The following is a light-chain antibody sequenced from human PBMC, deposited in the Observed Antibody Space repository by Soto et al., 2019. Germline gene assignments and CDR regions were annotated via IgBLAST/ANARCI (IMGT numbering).Light chain of an antibody. J-gene: IGKJ4*01. CDR1: QSVSIY. CDR3: QQRSNWPRIT. V-gene: IGKV3-11*01. CDR2: DAS. Sequence: EIVLTQSPATLSLSPGERATLSSRPRQSVSIYLAWYQQKPGQAPRLLIYDASNRASGIPARFSGSGSGTDFTLTISSLEPEDFAVYYCQQRSNWPRITFGGGTKVDI.